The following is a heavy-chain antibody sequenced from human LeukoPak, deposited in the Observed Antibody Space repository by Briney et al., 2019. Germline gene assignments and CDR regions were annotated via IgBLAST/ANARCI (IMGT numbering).Heavy chain of an antibody. CDR2: INHSGST. CDR1: GGSFSGYY. V-gene: IGHV4-34*01. Sequence: PSETLSLTCAVYGGSFSGYYWSWIRQPPGKGLEWIGEINHSGSTNYNPSLKSRVTISVDTSKNQFSLKLSSVTAADTAVYYCARAGGFNYYDSSGIYWGQGTLVTVSS. CDR3: ARAGGFNYYDSSGIY. J-gene: IGHJ4*02. D-gene: IGHD3-22*01.